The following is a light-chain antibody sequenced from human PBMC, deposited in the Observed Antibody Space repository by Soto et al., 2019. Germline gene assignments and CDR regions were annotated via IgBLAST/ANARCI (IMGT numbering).Light chain of an antibody. CDR1: QSVSSGY. Sequence: EIVWTQSPGTLSLSPGERATLSCRASQSVSSGYLAWYQQKPGQAPRLLIYGASSRATGIPDQFSGSGSGTDVNLNISRLEPEDFAVYYWQQYGSSPYTFGQGTKLEIK. CDR2: GAS. CDR3: QQYGSSPYT. V-gene: IGKV3-20*01. J-gene: IGKJ2*01.